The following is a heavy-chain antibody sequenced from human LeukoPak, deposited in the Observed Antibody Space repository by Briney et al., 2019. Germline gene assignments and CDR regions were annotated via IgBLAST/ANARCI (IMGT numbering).Heavy chain of an antibody. V-gene: IGHV4-61*02. Sequence: SETLSLTCTVSGGSISSGSYYWSWIRQPAGKGLEWIGRVYTSGSTNYNPSLKSRVTISVDTSKNQFSLKLSSVTAADTAVYYCARGYYDILTGYWNNWFDPWGQGTLVTVSS. CDR3: ARGYYDILTGYWNNWFDP. J-gene: IGHJ5*02. CDR1: GGSISSGSYY. CDR2: VYTSGST. D-gene: IGHD3-9*01.